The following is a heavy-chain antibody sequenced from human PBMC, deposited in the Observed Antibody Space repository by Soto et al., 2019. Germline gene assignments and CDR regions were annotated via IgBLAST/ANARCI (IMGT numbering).Heavy chain of an antibody. CDR2: IIPILGIA. Sequence: QVQLVQSGAEVKKPGSSVKVSCKASGGTFSSYTISWVRQAPGQGLEWMGRIIPILGIATYAQKFQGRVTSTADKSTSTADMELSSLRSEDTAGYYGVSPITYCGGDCYFWGQGTLVTVSS. J-gene: IGHJ4*02. D-gene: IGHD2-21*02. V-gene: IGHV1-69*02. CDR3: VSPITYCGGDCYF. CDR1: GGTFSSYT.